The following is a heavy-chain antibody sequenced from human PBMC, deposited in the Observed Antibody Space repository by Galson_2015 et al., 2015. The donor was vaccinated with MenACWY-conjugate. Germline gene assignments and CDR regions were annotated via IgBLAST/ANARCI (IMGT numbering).Heavy chain of an antibody. Sequence: SVKVSCKVSGYTLTELSMHWVRQAPGKGLEWMGGFDPEDGGTIYAQKFQGRVTMTEDTSTDTAYMELSSLRSEDTAVYYCATVRWELLRPDYYYYYGMDVWGQGTTVTVSS. D-gene: IGHD1-26*01. V-gene: IGHV1-24*01. CDR1: GYTLTELS. CDR2: FDPEDGGT. CDR3: ATVRWELLRPDYYYYYGMDV. J-gene: IGHJ6*02.